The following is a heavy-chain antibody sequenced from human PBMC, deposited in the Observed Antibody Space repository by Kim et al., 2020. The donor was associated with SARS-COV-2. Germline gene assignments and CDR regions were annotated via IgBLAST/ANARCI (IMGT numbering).Heavy chain of an antibody. V-gene: IGHV3-23*01. CDR3: AVVPGR. J-gene: IGHJ4*02. Sequence: GSGRSTYYADSGRGRFSISRDNSKNTVYLQMISLSADDTALYFCAVVPGRWGQGTLVTVSS. CDR2: GSGRST.